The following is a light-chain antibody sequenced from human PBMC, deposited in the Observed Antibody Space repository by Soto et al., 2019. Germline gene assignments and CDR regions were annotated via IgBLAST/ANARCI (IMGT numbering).Light chain of an antibody. J-gene: IGKJ5*01. V-gene: IGKV3-20*01. CDR3: QQYGSSLIT. Sequence: EIVLTQSPGTLSLSPGERATISCRASQSVSSNSLAWYHQKPGQPPRLLMYGASSRATGIPDRFSGSGSGTDFTLTISRLEPEDFAMYYCQQYGSSLITFGQGTRLEIK. CDR2: GAS. CDR1: QSVSSNS.